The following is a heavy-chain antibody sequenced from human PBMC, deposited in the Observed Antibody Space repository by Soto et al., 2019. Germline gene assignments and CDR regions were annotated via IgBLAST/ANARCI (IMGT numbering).Heavy chain of an antibody. J-gene: IGHJ4*02. CDR2: LRNRGFGEMT. CDR3: ATSAVVSGGVFDQ. Sequence: GRSLRRPCAPSGFTSSNGCITQLCQAPGKAVESVGRLRNRGFGEMTDYIAPVIVRFTISREHSVYTLSLQLNSLKTGDTAVYYCATSAVVSGGVFDQWGQETVVTV. D-gene: IGHD3-16*01. CDR1: GFTSSNGC. V-gene: IGHV3-15*01.